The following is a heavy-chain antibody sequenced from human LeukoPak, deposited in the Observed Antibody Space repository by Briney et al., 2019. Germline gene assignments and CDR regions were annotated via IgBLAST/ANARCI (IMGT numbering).Heavy chain of an antibody. Sequence: GGSLRLSCAASGFTLSDAYMTWVRQTLGKGLEWVGRITSKGDGGTTHYAAPVKGRFIISRDDSKGTLYLQLNSLRTDDTAVYYCLAQYYFDYWGRGTLVTVSS. J-gene: IGHJ4*02. D-gene: IGHD5-24*01. CDR2: ITSKGDGGTT. V-gene: IGHV3-15*01. CDR3: LAQYYFDY. CDR1: GFTLSDAY.